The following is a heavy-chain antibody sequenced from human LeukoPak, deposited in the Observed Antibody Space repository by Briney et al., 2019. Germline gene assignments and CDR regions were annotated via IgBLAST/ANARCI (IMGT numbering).Heavy chain of an antibody. D-gene: IGHD5-24*01. CDR1: GGSISSSY. CDR3: ARSEGWLQMEDY. J-gene: IGHJ4*02. Sequence: SETLSLTCTVSGGSISSSYWSWIRQPAGKGLEWIGRIYTSGSTNYNPSLKSRVTMSVDTSKNQFSLRLTSVTAADTAVYYCARSEGWLQMEDYWGQGTLVTVSS. V-gene: IGHV4-4*07. CDR2: IYTSGST.